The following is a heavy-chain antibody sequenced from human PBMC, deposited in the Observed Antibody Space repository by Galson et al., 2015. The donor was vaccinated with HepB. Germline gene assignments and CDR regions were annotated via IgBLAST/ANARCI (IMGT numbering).Heavy chain of an antibody. Sequence: CAISGDSVSSSTAAWNWIRQSPSRGLEWLGRTYYRSKWYTDYAVSVKSRITINPDTSKNQFSLQLSSVTPDDTAVYYCARDSFYDNTGYPVPRNFGVDVWGQGTTVTVSS. D-gene: IGHD3-22*01. CDR3: ARDSFYDNTGYPVPRNFGVDV. CDR2: TYYRSKWYT. CDR1: GDSVSSSTAA. V-gene: IGHV6-1*01. J-gene: IGHJ6*02.